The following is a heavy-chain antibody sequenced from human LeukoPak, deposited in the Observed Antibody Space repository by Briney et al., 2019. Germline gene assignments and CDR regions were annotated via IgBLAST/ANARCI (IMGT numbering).Heavy chain of an antibody. CDR3: ERDPPTTVVRQSGRYYYYGMDV. CDR1: GGSFSGYY. V-gene: IGHV4-34*01. CDR2: MNHSGST. J-gene: IGHJ6*02. Sequence: PSETLSLTCAVYGGSFSGYYWGWIRQPPGKGLEWIGEMNHSGSTNYNPSLKSRVTISVDTSKNQFSLKLSSVTAADTAVYYCERDPPTTVVRQSGRYYYYGMDVWGQGTTVTVSS. D-gene: IGHD4-23*01.